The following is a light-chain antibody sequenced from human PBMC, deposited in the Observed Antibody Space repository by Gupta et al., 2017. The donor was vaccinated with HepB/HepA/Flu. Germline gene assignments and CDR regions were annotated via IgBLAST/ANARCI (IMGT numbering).Light chain of an antibody. Sequence: DVVLTQSPLSLPVALGQPASISCRSTQSLVFSDGNTYLNWFHQRPGQSPRRLIYKVSNRDSGVPDRFSGSGSGTDFTLKISRVEAEDVGIYFCRQGAHWLYTFGQGTKLEIK. CDR2: KVS. CDR1: QSLVFSDGNTY. J-gene: IGKJ2*01. CDR3: RQGAHWLYT. V-gene: IGKV2-30*01.